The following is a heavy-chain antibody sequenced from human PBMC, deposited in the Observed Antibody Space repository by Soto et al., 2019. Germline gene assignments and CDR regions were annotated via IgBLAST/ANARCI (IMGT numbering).Heavy chain of an antibody. CDR1: GFTFSSYG. J-gene: IGHJ6*02. D-gene: IGHD6-6*01. CDR3: ARDGAAPGSYYYYYGMDV. V-gene: IGHV3-33*01. Sequence: GGSLRLSCAASGFTFSSYGMHWVRQAPGKGLEWVAVIWYDGSNKYYADSVKGRFTISRDNSKNTLYLQMNSLRAEDTAVYYCARDGAAPGSYYYYYGMDVWGQGTTVTVSS. CDR2: IWYDGSNK.